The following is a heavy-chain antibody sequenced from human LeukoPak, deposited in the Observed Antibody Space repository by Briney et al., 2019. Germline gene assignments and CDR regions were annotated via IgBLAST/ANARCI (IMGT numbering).Heavy chain of an antibody. CDR1: GGIFSSYA. D-gene: IGHD3-3*01. J-gene: IGHJ3*02. Sequence: ASVKVSCKASGGIFSSYAISWVRQAPGQGLEWMGGIIPIFGTANYAQKFQGGVTITADESTSTAYMELSSLRSEDTAVYYCARVGEHITIFGVVRFAFDIWGQGTMVTVSS. CDR2: IIPIFGTA. V-gene: IGHV1-69*13. CDR3: ARVGEHITIFGVVRFAFDI.